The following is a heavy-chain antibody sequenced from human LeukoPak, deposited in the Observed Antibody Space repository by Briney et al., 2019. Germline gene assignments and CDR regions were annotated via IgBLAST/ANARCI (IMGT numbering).Heavy chain of an antibody. CDR2: ISGSGGST. CDR1: GFTFSSYA. CDR3: AKRQGVSSSRDDAFDI. V-gene: IGHV3-23*01. Sequence: GSLRLSCAASGFTFSSYAMSWVRQAPGKGLEWVSAISGSGGSTYYADSVKGRFTISRDNSKNTLYLQMNSLRAEDTAVYYCAKRQGVSSSRDDAFDIWGQGTMVTVSS. J-gene: IGHJ3*02. D-gene: IGHD6-6*01.